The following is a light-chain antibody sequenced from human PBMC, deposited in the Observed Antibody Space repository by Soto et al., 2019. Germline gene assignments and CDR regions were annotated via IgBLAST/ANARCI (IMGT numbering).Light chain of an antibody. CDR2: GAS. CDR1: QSVGTN. J-gene: IGKJ2*01. Sequence: EIVMTQSPATLSVSPGESATLSCRASQSVGTNLAWYQQKPGQAPWLLIYGASTRATGIPARFSGSGSGTEFTLTISSLQSEDFALFYCQQYDNWPPYTFGQGTKLEIK. CDR3: QQYDNWPPYT. V-gene: IGKV3-15*01.